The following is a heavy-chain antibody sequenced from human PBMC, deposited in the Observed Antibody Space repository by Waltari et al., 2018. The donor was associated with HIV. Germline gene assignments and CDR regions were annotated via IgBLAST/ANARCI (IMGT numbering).Heavy chain of an antibody. Sequence: EVQLVESGGGLVQPGGSLRLSCAASGSTLTTYAMNWVHQAPGKGLEWSDTLRRCVGRPTYADPVDGRFSIARDISEYTLYLKMNSLRATDTALYYCSKDDRTGSSVYYPYHYMVQGSLITVSS. J-gene: IGHJ4*02. D-gene: IGHD3-22*01. CDR3: SKDDRTGSSVYYPYHY. CDR1: GSTLTTYA. CDR2: LRRCVGRP. V-gene: IGHV3-23*04.